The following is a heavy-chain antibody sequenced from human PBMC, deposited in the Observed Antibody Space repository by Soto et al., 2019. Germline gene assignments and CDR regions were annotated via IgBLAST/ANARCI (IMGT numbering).Heavy chain of an antibody. D-gene: IGHD6-19*01. V-gene: IGHV3-30*18. CDR2: ISYDGSNK. Sequence: HPGGSLRLSCAASGFTFSSYGVHWVRQAPGKGLEWVAVISYDGSNKYYADSVKGRFTISRDNSKNTLYLQMNSLRAEDTAVYYCAKDHGYSSGWYLGYWGQGTLVTVSS. J-gene: IGHJ4*02. CDR1: GFTFSSYG. CDR3: AKDHGYSSGWYLGY.